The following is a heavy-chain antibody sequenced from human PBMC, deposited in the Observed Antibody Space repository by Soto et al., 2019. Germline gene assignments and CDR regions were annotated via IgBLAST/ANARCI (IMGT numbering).Heavy chain of an antibody. CDR2: IYYSGST. CDR1: GGSISSYY. CDR3: ARDCGVVVPAATSTSYYYYYGMDV. V-gene: IGHV4-59*01. J-gene: IGHJ6*02. D-gene: IGHD2-2*01. Sequence: PSETLSLTCTVSGGSISSYYWSWIRQPPGKGLEWIGYIYYSGSTNYNPSLKSRVTISVDTSKNQFSLKLSSVTAADTAVYYCARDCGVVVPAATSTSYYYYYGMDVWGQGTTVTVSS.